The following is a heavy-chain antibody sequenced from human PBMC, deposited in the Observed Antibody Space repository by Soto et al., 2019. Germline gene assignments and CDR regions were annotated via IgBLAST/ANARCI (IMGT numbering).Heavy chain of an antibody. J-gene: IGHJ6*02. CDR1: GYTFTSYA. CDR3: AVWALYCGGDCYAYYYYGMDV. D-gene: IGHD2-21*02. CDR2: INAIFGKA. Sequence: ASVKVSCKASGYTFTSYAMHWVRQAPGQRLEWKGWINAIFGKAKYAQKFQGRVTITADESTSTAYMELSSLRSEDTAVYYCAVWALYCGGDCYAYYYYGMDVWGQGTTVTVSS. V-gene: IGHV1-3*01.